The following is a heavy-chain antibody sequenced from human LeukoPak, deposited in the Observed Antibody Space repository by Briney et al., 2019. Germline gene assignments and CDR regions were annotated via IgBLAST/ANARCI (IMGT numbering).Heavy chain of an antibody. CDR1: GGTFSSYA. D-gene: IGHD3-22*01. Sequence: GASVEVSCKASGGTFSSYAISWVRQAPGQGLEWMGGIIPIFGTANYAQKFQGRVTITTDESTSTAYMELSSLRSEDTAVYYCAREYYDSSGYYHRRFDPWGQGTLVTVSS. J-gene: IGHJ5*02. CDR3: AREYYDSSGYYHRRFDP. CDR2: IIPIFGTA. V-gene: IGHV1-69*05.